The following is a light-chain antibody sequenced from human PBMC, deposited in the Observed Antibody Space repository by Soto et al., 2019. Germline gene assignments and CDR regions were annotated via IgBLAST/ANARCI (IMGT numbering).Light chain of an antibody. V-gene: IGKV4-1*01. CDR2: WAS. J-gene: IGKJ5*01. CDR1: QNILFNSDNKNY. CDR3: QQYYSTPPT. Sequence: DIVMTQSPDSLAVSLGERATINCKSSQNILFNSDNKNYFAWYQQKPGQPPKLLIYWASTRESGVPDRFSGSGSETDFTITISSLQAEDVAVYYCQQYYSTPPTVGQGTRLEIK.